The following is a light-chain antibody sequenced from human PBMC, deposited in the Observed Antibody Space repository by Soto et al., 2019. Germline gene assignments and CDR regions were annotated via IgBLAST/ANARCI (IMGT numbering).Light chain of an antibody. Sequence: QSVLTQPPSVSAAPGQKVTISCSGSSSNIGNNYVAWYQQLPGTAPKLLIYDNNKRPSGIPDRFSGAKSGTSATLGITGLQTGDEADYYCGTWDSSLSAGGVFGGGTTPTVL. CDR1: SSNIGNNY. J-gene: IGLJ2*01. CDR3: GTWDSSLSAGGV. CDR2: DNN. V-gene: IGLV1-51*01.